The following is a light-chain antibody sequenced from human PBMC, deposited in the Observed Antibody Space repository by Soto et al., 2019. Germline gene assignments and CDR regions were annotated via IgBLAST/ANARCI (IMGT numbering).Light chain of an antibody. V-gene: IGLV3-25*02. CDR1: ALPKQY. CDR2: KDN. Sequence: SYELTQPPSVSVSPGQRARITCSGDALPKQYSYWYQQRPGQAPVLVIYKDNERSSGIPERFSGSSSGTTATLTISGVQAEDEADYHCQSADSSGIYPVVFGGGTKLTVL. CDR3: QSADSSGIYPVV. J-gene: IGLJ2*01.